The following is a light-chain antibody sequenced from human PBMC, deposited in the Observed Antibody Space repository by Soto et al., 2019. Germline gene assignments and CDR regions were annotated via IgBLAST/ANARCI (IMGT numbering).Light chain of an antibody. CDR1: QSVLYSSNSKNY. V-gene: IGKV4-1*01. Sequence: DIVMTQSPDSLAVSLGERATINCKSSQSVLYSSNSKNYLAWYQQKPGQPPKLLIYWASTRESGVPDRFSGSGSGTDFTLTISSLQAENVAAYYCQQYYSTPPYTFGQGTKLQIK. CDR2: WAS. J-gene: IGKJ2*01. CDR3: QQYYSTPPYT.